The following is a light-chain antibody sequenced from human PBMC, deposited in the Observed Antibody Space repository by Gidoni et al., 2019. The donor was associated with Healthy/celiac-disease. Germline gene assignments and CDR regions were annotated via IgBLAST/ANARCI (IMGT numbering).Light chain of an antibody. CDR2: AAS. CDR3: HQSYSTPLT. Sequence: DIQMTQSPSSLSASVGDRVTITCRASQSISSYLNWYQQKPGKAPKLLIYAASSLQSGVPSRFSGSGSGTDFTLTISRLQPEDFATYYCHQSYSTPLTFXRXTKVEIK. V-gene: IGKV1-39*01. CDR1: QSISSY. J-gene: IGKJ4*01.